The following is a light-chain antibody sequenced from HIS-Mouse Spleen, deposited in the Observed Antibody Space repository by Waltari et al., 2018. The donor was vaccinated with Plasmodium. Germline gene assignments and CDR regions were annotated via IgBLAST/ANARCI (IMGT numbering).Light chain of an antibody. CDR2: GAS. CDR1: QSVSSN. Sequence: ELVMQQPPAPLSVSPGERATLSCRASQSVSSNLAWYQQKPGQPPRLLIYGASTRATGIPARFSGSGSGTEFTLTISSLQSEDFAVYYCQQYNNWSFTFGPGTKVDIK. V-gene: IGKV3-15*01. J-gene: IGKJ3*01. CDR3: QQYNNWSFT.